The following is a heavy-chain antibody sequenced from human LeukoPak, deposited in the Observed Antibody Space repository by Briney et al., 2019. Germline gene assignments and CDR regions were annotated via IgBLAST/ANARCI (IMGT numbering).Heavy chain of an antibody. J-gene: IGHJ4*02. CDR3: ASGVTFGETFFDY. Sequence: SGGSLRLSCAASGFTFSTYAMIWVRQAPGQGLEWVSAISTSSVSTYYANSVKGRFTISRDNCKNTLYLQMNSLRADDTAVYYCASGVTFGETFFDYWGQGTLVTVSS. V-gene: IGHV3-23*01. CDR2: ISTSSVST. CDR1: GFTFSTYA. D-gene: IGHD3-10*01.